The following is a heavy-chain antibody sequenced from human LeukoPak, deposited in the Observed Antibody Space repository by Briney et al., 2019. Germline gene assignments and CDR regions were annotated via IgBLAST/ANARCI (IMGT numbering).Heavy chain of an antibody. Sequence: ASVKVSCKASGYTFTGYYMHWVRQAPGQGLEWMGWINPNSGGTNYAQKFQGRVTMTRDTSISTAYMELSRLRSDDTAVYYCARGTLGYYDSSGYYAYWGQGTLVTVSS. D-gene: IGHD3-22*01. J-gene: IGHJ4*02. CDR3: ARGTLGYYDSSGYYAY. CDR2: INPNSGGT. V-gene: IGHV1-2*02. CDR1: GYTFTGYY.